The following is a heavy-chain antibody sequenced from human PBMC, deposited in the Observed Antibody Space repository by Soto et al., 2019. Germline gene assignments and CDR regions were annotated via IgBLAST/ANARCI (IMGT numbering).Heavy chain of an antibody. CDR2: IKQDGSEK. CDR3: ARHSDYRDSWFDY. Sequence: EVQLVESGGGLVQPGGSLRLSCAASGFTFSSYWMSWVRQAPGKGLEWVANIKQDGSEKYYVDSVKGRFTISRDNAKNSLYLQMNRLRAEDTAVYYCARHSDYRDSWFDYWGQGTLVTVSS. D-gene: IGHD4-17*01. CDR1: GFTFSSYW. J-gene: IGHJ4*02. V-gene: IGHV3-7*01.